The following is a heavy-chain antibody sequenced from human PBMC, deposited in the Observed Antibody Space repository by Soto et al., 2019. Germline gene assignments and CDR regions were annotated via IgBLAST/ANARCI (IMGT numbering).Heavy chain of an antibody. CDR2: ISSNGGST. J-gene: IGHJ4*02. CDR3: VKDPRIAAAGTASDY. Sequence: GGSLRLSCSASGFTFSSYAMHWVRQAPGKGLEYVSAISSNGGSTYYADSVKGRFTISRDNSKNTLYLQMSSLRAEDTAVYYCVKDPRIAAAGTASDYWGQGTLVTVSS. V-gene: IGHV3-64D*08. D-gene: IGHD6-13*01. CDR1: GFTFSSYA.